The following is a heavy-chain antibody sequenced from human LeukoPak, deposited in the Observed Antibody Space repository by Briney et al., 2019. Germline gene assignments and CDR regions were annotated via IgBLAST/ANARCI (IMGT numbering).Heavy chain of an antibody. CDR1: GFTFSSYG. D-gene: IGHD2-2*01. J-gene: IGHJ6*02. CDR3: AKDIVVVPAAMDV. Sequence: GGSLRLSCAASGFTFSSYGMHWVRQAPGKGLEWVAVISYDGSNKYYADSVKGRFTISRDNSKNTLYLQMNSLRAEDTAVYCCAKDIVVVPAAMDVWGQGTTVTVSS. CDR2: ISYDGSNK. V-gene: IGHV3-30*18.